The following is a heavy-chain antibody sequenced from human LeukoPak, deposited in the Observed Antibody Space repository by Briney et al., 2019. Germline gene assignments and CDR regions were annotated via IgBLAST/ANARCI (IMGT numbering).Heavy chain of an antibody. Sequence: GGSLRLSCAASGFTFSSYGMHWVRQAPGKGLEWVAVISYDGSNKYYADSVKGRFTISRDNSKNTLYLQMNSLRAEDTAVYYCAKYGYDSSGYPFGYWGQGTLVTVSS. CDR1: GFTFSSYG. CDR2: ISYDGSNK. V-gene: IGHV3-30*18. CDR3: AKYGYDSSGYPFGY. D-gene: IGHD3-22*01. J-gene: IGHJ4*02.